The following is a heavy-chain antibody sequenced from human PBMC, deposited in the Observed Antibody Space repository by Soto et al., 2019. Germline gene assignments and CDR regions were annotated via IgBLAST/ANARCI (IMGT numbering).Heavy chain of an antibody. CDR2: VSFDGTNK. D-gene: IGHD3-22*01. J-gene: IGHJ1*01. CDR1: GFTFSSHG. Sequence: PGGSLRLSCTASGFTFSSHGMHWVRQAPGKGLEWVAVVSFDGTNKNYADSVRGRFTISRDNSKNTLYLQMSSLRAEDTAVYYCANRDSSGFEYFHSWGQGTMVTVS. V-gene: IGHV3-30*18. CDR3: ANRDSSGFEYFHS.